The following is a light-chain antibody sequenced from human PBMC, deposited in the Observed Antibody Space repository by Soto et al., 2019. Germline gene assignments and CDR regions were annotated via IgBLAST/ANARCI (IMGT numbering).Light chain of an antibody. Sequence: VMTQSAATLSVSPGERVTLSCRASQSVYVNVAWYHQNPGQAPSLLISGASTRATGIPARFSGSGSGTDVPLTISSLEPEDFAGYYCQQRSNWPWTFCQGTKVDI. CDR3: QQRSNWPWT. J-gene: IGKJ1*01. CDR2: GAS. CDR1: QSVYVN. V-gene: IGKV3-15*01.